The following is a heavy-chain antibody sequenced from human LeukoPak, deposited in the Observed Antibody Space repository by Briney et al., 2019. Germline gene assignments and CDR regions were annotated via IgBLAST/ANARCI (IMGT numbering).Heavy chain of an antibody. J-gene: IGHJ4*02. CDR3: AIEIYQYETVVAATP. V-gene: IGHV4-39*07. Sequence: PSETLSLTCTVSGGSISSGGYYWSWVRQPPGKGLEWIGEIYHSGSTNHNPSLKSRVTISVDKSKNQFSLKLSSVTAADTAVYYCAIEIYQYETVVAATPWGQGTLVTVSS. CDR2: IYHSGST. CDR1: GGSISSGGYY. D-gene: IGHD2-15*01.